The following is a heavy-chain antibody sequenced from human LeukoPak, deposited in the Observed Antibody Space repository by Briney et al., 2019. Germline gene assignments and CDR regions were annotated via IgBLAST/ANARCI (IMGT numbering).Heavy chain of an antibody. CDR2: IKKDGNEK. V-gene: IGHV3-7*01. CDR1: GLPFSTYW. D-gene: IGHD1-1*01. Sequence: PGGSLRLSCAASGLPFSTYWMSWVRQAPGKGLEWVANIKKDGNEKYYVDSVKGRFTISRDNAKNSLYLQMNSLRADDTAVYHCASQETSIYNGAFDIWGQGTMVTVSS. J-gene: IGHJ3*02. CDR3: ASQETSIYNGAFDI.